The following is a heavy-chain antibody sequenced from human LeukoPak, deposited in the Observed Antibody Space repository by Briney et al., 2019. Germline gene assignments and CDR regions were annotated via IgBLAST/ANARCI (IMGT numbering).Heavy chain of an antibody. D-gene: IGHD3-10*01. CDR1: GGSISTYY. CDR2: IYYSGST. V-gene: IGHV4-59*01. CDR3: ARGFGREYNFAKY. Sequence: SETLSLTCTVSGGSISTYYWSWIRQPPGKGLEWIGYIYYSGSTNYNPSLKSRVTISVDTSKNQFSLKLSSVTAADTAVYYCARGFGREYNFAKYWGQGTLVTVSS. J-gene: IGHJ4*02.